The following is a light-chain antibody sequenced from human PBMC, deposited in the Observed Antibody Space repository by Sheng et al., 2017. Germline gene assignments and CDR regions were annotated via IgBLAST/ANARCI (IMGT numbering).Light chain of an antibody. J-gene: IGLJ2*01. V-gene: IGLV2-14*01. CDR3: ISYTTKNSLV. CDR1: YSDIGNFNY. Sequence: QSALTQPASVSGSPGQSITISCTGTYSDIGNFNYVSWYQQHPGKGPKLMIYDVSHRPSGVSHRFSGSKSGDTASLAISGLQPEDEADYFCISYTTKNSLVLGGGTKLTVL. CDR2: DVS.